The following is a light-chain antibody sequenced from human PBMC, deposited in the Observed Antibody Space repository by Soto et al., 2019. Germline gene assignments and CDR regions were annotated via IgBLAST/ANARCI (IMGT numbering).Light chain of an antibody. J-gene: IGKJ4*01. V-gene: IGKV3-11*01. Sequence: IVLTQSPATLSLSPGKRATLSCRASQSVSSFLAWYQQKPGLAPRLLIYDTSNRAGGIPVRFSGSGSGTDFTLTISSLEPDDFAVYSCQQRSNWPLTFGGGTKVEIK. CDR1: QSVSSF. CDR3: QQRSNWPLT. CDR2: DTS.